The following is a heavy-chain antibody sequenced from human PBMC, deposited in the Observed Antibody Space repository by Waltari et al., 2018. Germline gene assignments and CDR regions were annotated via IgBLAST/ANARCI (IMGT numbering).Heavy chain of an antibody. CDR1: GFPFSSYE. J-gene: IGHJ6*02. D-gene: IGHD3-3*01. CDR2: ISSSGSTI. CDR3: ARRRYYDFWSGYYYGMDV. Sequence: EVQLVESGGGLVQPGGSLRLSCAASGFPFSSYEMNWVRQAPGRGLEWVSYISSSGSTIYYADSVKGRFTISRDNAKNSLYLQMNSLRAEDTAVYYCARRRYYDFWSGYYYGMDVWGQGTTVTVSS. V-gene: IGHV3-48*03.